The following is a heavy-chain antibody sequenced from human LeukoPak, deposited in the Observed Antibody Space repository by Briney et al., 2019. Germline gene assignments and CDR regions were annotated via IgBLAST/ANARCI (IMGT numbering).Heavy chain of an antibody. CDR1: GFTFSSYA. CDR2: ISYDGSNK. Sequence: PGRSLRLSCAASGFTFSSYAMHWVRQAPGKGLEWVAVISYDGSNKFYADSVKGRFTISRDNSKNTLSLQMNSLRAEDTAVYYCAREHTRYFDYWGPGTLVTVSS. J-gene: IGHJ4*02. CDR3: AREHTRYFDY. V-gene: IGHV3-30-3*01.